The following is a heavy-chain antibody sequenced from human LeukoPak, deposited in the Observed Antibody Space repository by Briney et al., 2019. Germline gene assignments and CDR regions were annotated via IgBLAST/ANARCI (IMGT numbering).Heavy chain of an antibody. Sequence: ASETLSLTCSVSGDSITGYYWGWIRQPPGKGLEWIGSIYYSGSTYYNPSLKSRVTISVDTSKNQFSLKLSSVTAADTAVYYCARTNGRIAVAGILPYYFDYWGQGTLVTVSS. CDR3: ARTNGRIAVAGILPYYFDY. D-gene: IGHD6-19*01. J-gene: IGHJ4*02. CDR1: GDSITGYY. CDR2: IYYSGST. V-gene: IGHV4-39*07.